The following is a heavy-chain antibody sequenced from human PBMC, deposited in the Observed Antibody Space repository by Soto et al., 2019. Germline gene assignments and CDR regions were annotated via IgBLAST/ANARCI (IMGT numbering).Heavy chain of an antibody. CDR3: ATQADCGGDCRWPPYCYYGMDV. V-gene: IGHV1-69*12. CDR2: IIPIFGTA. Sequence: QVQLVQSGAEVKKPGSSVKVSCKASGGTFSSYAISWVRQAPGQGLEWMGGIIPIFGTANYAQKFQGRVTITADESTSTAYMELSSLRSEDTAVYYCATQADCGGDCRWPPYCYYGMDVWGQGTTVTVSS. CDR1: GGTFSSYA. D-gene: IGHD2-21*02. J-gene: IGHJ6*02.